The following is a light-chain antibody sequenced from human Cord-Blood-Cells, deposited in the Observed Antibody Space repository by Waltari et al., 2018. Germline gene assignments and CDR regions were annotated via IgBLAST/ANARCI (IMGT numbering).Light chain of an antibody. CDR2: SNN. V-gene: IGLV1-44*01. CDR3: AAWDDSLNGPV. J-gene: IGLJ3*02. Sequence: QSVLTQPPSASGTPGQRVTISCSGSSSNIGSNTVNWYQQLPGTAPKLLIYSNNQRPSGVPDRSSGSKSGTSASLAISGRQSEDEADYYCAAWDDSLNGPVFGGGTKLTVL. CDR1: SSNIGSNT.